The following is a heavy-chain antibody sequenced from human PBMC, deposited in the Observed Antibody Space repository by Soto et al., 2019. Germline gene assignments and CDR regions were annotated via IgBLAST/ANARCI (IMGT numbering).Heavy chain of an antibody. CDR2: IHLGGTT. Sequence: QVQLQESGPGLVKPSGTLSLTCAVSGDSITSSAWWSCVRQPPGKGLEWIGEIHLGGTTNYNPSLKCRGPISVAKSKHQISLILNSVTAADTAIYYCARGANWRLDLWGQGTLVTVSS. D-gene: IGHD7-27*01. CDR1: GDSITSSAW. V-gene: IGHV4-4*02. CDR3: ARGANWRLDL. J-gene: IGHJ5*02.